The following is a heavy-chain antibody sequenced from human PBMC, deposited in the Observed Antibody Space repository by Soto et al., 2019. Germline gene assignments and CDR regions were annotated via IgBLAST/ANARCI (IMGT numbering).Heavy chain of an antibody. V-gene: IGHV1-18*01. J-gene: IGHJ5*02. CDR2: ISTYDGNT. D-gene: IGHD6-6*01. Sequence: ASVKVSCKASGYTFFTYGITWVRQAPGQGLEWMGWISTYDGNTDYAQRLQGRVTMTTDTSTRTAYMELRSLRSDDTAVYYCARKSSSSSWFDLWGLGTLVTVSS. CDR1: GYTFFTYG. CDR3: ARKSSSSSWFDL.